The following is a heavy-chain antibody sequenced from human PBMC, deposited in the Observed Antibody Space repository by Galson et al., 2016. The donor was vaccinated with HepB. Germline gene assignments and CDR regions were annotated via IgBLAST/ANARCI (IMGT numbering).Heavy chain of an antibody. D-gene: IGHD4-17*01. CDR1: GFSLTTSGMR. Sequence: PALVKPPQTLTLTCTFSGFSLTTSGMRVNWIRQPPGKALEWLARIDWDDDKFYSTSLKTRLTISKDTSKNQVVLTMTNMDPVDTATYYCARSTYYGDYVYFDYWGQGTRVTVSS. CDR2: IDWDDDK. CDR3: ARSTYYGDYVYFDY. V-gene: IGHV2-70*04. J-gene: IGHJ4*02.